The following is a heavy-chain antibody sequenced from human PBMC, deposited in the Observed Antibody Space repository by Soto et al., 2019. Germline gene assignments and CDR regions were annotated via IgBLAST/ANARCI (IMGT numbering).Heavy chain of an antibody. V-gene: IGHV1-3*01. CDR3: ARDLGYCSSTSCYKSYYYYGMDV. J-gene: IGHJ6*02. D-gene: IGHD2-2*02. Sequence: ASVKVYCKASGYTFTSYAMHWVRQAPGQRLEWMGWINAGNGNAKYSQKFQGRVTITRDTSASTAYMELSSLRSEDTAVYYCARDLGYCSSTSCYKSYYYYGMDVWGQGTTVTVSS. CDR2: INAGNGNA. CDR1: GYTFTSYA.